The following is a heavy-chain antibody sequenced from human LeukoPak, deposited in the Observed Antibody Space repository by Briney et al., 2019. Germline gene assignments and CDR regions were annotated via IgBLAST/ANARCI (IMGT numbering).Heavy chain of an antibody. D-gene: IGHD3-22*01. CDR2: TNPNSGGT. Sequence: GASVKISCKASGYTFTGYYMHWVRQAPGQGLEWMGWTNPNSGGTNYAQKFQGRVTMTRDTSISTAYMELSRLRSDDTAVYYCARDHITMIVVVGFDPWGQGTLVTVSS. CDR3: ARDHITMIVVVGFDP. V-gene: IGHV1-2*02. J-gene: IGHJ5*02. CDR1: GYTFTGYY.